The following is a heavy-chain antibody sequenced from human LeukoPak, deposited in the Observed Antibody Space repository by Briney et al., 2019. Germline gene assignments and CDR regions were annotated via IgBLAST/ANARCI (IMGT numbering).Heavy chain of an antibody. J-gene: IGHJ4*02. CDR1: GFIFSDYS. V-gene: IGHV3-15*01. CDR2: IKSKTDGGTT. D-gene: IGHD1-26*01. CDR3: TTDPDSGSYYFDY. Sequence: GGSLRLSCAASGFIFSDYSMTWVRQAPGKGLEWVGRIKSKTDGGTTDYAAPVKGRFTISRDDSKNTLYLQMNSLKTEDTAVYYCTTDPDSGSYYFDYWGQGTLVTVSS.